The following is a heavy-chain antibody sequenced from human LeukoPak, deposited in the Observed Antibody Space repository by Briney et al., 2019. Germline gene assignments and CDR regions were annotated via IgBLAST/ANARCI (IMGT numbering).Heavy chain of an antibody. V-gene: IGHV3-23*01. CDR1: GFTLSSYW. Sequence: GGSLRLSCAASGFTLSSYWMHWVRQAPGKGLEWVSAISGSGGSTYYADSVKGRFTISRDNSKNTLYLQTNSLRAEDTAVYYCAKTLSRGTYYDFWSGPSAAYFDYWGQGTLVTVSS. J-gene: IGHJ4*02. D-gene: IGHD3-3*01. CDR3: AKTLSRGTYYDFWSGPSAAYFDY. CDR2: ISGSGGST.